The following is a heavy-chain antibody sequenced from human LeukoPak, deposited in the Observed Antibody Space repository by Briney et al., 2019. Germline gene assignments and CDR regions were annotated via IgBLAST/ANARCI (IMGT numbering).Heavy chain of an antibody. D-gene: IGHD6-13*01. CDR1: GYTFTSYG. V-gene: IGHV1-18*01. CDR3: ARDPDSSSWYEVDY. CDR2: ISAYNGNT. Sequence: ASVKVSCKASGYTFTSYGISWVRQAPGQGLEWMGWISAYNGNTNYAQKLQGRVTMTTDTSTSTAYMELRSLRSDDTAVYYCARDPDSSSWYEVDYWGQGTLVTVSS. J-gene: IGHJ4*02.